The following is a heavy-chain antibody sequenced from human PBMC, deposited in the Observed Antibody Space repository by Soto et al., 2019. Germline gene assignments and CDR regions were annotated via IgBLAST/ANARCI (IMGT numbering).Heavy chain of an antibody. Sequence: SQTLSLTCAISGDSVSSNSAAWNWIRQSPSRGLEWLGRTYYRSKWYNDYAVSVKSRITINPDTSKNQFSLQLNSVTPEDTAVYYCARGQLRFLEWSLTYHYYGMDVWGQGTTVTVSS. CDR3: ARGQLRFLEWSLTYHYYGMDV. J-gene: IGHJ6*02. CDR2: TYYRSKWYN. V-gene: IGHV6-1*01. CDR1: GDSVSSNSAA. D-gene: IGHD3-3*01.